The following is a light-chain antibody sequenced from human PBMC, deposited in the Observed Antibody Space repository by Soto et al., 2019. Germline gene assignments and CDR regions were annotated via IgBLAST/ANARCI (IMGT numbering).Light chain of an antibody. Sequence: SYELTQPPSVSVSPGQTASITCSGHKLGNKYACWYQQKPGQSPVLVIYQDRKRPSGIPERFYGSNSGNTATLTISGTQAMDEADYYCQAWDSSTVVFGGGTKLTVL. CDR2: QDR. J-gene: IGLJ2*01. CDR3: QAWDSSTVV. CDR1: KLGNKY. V-gene: IGLV3-1*01.